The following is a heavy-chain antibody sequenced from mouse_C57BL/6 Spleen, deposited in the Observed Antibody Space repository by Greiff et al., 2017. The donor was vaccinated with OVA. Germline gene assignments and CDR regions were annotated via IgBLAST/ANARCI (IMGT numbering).Heavy chain of an antibody. Sequence: EVQRVESGPGLVKPSQSLSLTCSVTGYSITSGYIWIWIRQFPGNKLVWLGYISYDGNNNYNPSLKNRISITRDTSKNQICLELNSVTTEDTATNYRARDRGDGDYGYWGQGTTLTVSS. D-gene: IGHD2-13*01. J-gene: IGHJ2*01. CDR2: ISYDGNN. V-gene: IGHV3-6*01. CDR1: GYSITSGYI. CDR3: ARDRGDGDYGY.